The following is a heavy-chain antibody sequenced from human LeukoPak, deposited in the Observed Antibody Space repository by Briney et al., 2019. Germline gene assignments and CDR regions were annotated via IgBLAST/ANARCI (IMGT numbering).Heavy chain of an antibody. D-gene: IGHD3-10*01. J-gene: IGHJ6*02. CDR2: MNPNGGNT. V-gene: IGHV1-8*01. CDR3: ATGLRFGDLLRSYGMEV. CDR1: GYTFTSYD. Sequence: VASVKVSCKASGYTFTSYDISWVRRATGQGLEWMGWMNPNGGNTGYAQKFQGRVTMTRNTSITTAYMELSSLRSEDTAVYYCATGLRFGDLLRSYGMEVWGQGTTVTVSS.